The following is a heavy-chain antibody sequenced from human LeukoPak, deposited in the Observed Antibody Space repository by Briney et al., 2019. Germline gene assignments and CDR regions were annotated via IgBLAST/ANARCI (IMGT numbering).Heavy chain of an antibody. Sequence: SETLSLTCAVYGGSFSGYYWSWIRQPPGKGLEWIGEINHSGSTNYNPSLKSRVTISVDTSKNQFSLKLSSVTAADTAVYYCARALFDPTNTVTTFTHYYYYYGMDVWGQGTTVTVSS. D-gene: IGHD4-17*01. CDR2: INHSGST. CDR1: GGSFSGYY. CDR3: ARALFDPTNTVTTFTHYYYYYGMDV. J-gene: IGHJ6*02. V-gene: IGHV4-34*01.